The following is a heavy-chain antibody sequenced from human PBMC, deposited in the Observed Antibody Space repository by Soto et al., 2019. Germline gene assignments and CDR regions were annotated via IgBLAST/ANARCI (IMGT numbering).Heavy chain of an antibody. J-gene: IGHJ1*01. CDR1: GGTFSNYA. Sequence: QVQLVQSGAEVKKHGASVKVSCKASGGTFSNYALDWERQAPGQGLEWMGGIIPIFGTVRHAQTFQGRVTITADESTATAYMELSSLRYEDTAMYYCATGGVRDYYDHSGGRWGQVTLVTVSS. D-gene: IGHD3-22*01. V-gene: IGHV1-69*12. CDR3: ATGGVRDYYDHSGGR. CDR2: IIPIFGTV.